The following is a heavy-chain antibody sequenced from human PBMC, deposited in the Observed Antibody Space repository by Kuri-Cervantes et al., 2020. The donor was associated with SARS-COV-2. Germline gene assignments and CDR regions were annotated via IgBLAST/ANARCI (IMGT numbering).Heavy chain of an antibody. J-gene: IGHJ4*02. V-gene: IGHV1-24*01. CDR1: GYTLTELS. CDR2: FDPEDGET. D-gene: IGHD1-26*01. Sequence: ASVKVSCKVSGYTLTELSMHWVRQAPGKGLEWMGGFDPEDGETIYAQKFQGRVTMTRDTSISTAYMELSRLRSDDTAVYYCARPMYSGSYYGGWGTFDYWGQGTLVTVSS. CDR3: ARPMYSGSYYGGWGTFDY.